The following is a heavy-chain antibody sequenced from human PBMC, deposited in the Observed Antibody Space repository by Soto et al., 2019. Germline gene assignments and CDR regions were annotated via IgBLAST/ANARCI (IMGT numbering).Heavy chain of an antibody. V-gene: IGHV4-31*03. J-gene: IGHJ4*01. D-gene: IGHD3-10*01. Sequence: SETLSLTCTVSGGSIIKGGYYWNWVRQHPGKGLEWIGYIHYSGSTWYNPSLESRVTISVDTSKDQFSLKLRSVTAADTAVYYCARVRGSGSYAAYYFDSWGQGTLVTVSS. CDR2: IHYSGST. CDR3: ARVRGSGSYAAYYFDS. CDR1: GGSIIKGGYY.